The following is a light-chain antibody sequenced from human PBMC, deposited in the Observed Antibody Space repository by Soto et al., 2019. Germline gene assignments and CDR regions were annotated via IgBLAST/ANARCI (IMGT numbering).Light chain of an antibody. V-gene: IGLV2-14*03. CDR1: SSDVGGYAY. CDR3: SSYTSSSTL. Sequence: QSALTQPASVSGSPGQSITISCTGTSSDVGGYAYVSWFQQHPGKAPKLMIYEVSNRPSGVSNRFSGSKSGNTASLTISGLQTEDEADYYCSSYTSSSTLFXTGTKVTVL. CDR2: EVS. J-gene: IGLJ1*01.